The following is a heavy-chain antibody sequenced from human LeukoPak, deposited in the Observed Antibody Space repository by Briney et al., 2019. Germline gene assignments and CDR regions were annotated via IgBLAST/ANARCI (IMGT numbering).Heavy chain of an antibody. D-gene: IGHD3-10*01. J-gene: IGHJ4*02. CDR1: GFTFSSYA. Sequence: GGSLRLSCAASGFTFSSYAMSWVRQAPGKGLEWVSGITGSGDSTYYADSVKGRFTISRDNSKNTLYLQMNSLRAEDTAVYYRANPRGASMFDYWGQGTLVTVSS. CDR2: ITGSGDST. V-gene: IGHV3-23*01. CDR3: ANPRGASMFDY.